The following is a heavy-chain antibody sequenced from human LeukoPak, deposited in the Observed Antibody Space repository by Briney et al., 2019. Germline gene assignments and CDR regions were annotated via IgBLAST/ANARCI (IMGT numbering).Heavy chain of an antibody. Sequence: SGTLSLTCAVYGGSLSGYYWSWIRQPPGKGLEWIGEINHSGSTNYNPSLKSRVTISVDTSKNQLSLKLSSMTAADTAVYYCARQWLVSPLFDYWGQGTLVTVSS. V-gene: IGHV4-34*01. CDR2: INHSGST. J-gene: IGHJ4*02. CDR3: ARQWLVSPLFDY. D-gene: IGHD6-19*01. CDR1: GGSLSGYY.